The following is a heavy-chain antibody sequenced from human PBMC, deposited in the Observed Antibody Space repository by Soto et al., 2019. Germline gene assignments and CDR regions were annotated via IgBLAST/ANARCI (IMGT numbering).Heavy chain of an antibody. Sequence: AGSLRLSCVVSGFTFDTYGIHWVRQAPGKGLQWVALISYEGSNTYYADSVRGRFTISRDNSKNTLYLQMNTLTPEDTGLYYCARVTPGNNLYYFSGLDFWGQGTSVTVSS. CDR1: GFTFDTYG. CDR3: ARVTPGNNLYYFSGLDF. V-gene: IGHV3-30*03. D-gene: IGHD1-1*01. CDR2: ISYEGSNT. J-gene: IGHJ6*02.